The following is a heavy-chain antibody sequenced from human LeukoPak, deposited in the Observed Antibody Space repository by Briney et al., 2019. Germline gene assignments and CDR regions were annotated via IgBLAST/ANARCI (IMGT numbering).Heavy chain of an antibody. D-gene: IGHD3-9*01. CDR1: GFTFSDYT. V-gene: IGHV3-21*06. CDR2: IKSGNNYI. Sequence: GSLRLSCVASGFTFSDYTMHWVRQAPGKALEWVSSIKSGNNYIYYADSVKGRFTISRDNAKNSLFLQMNSLRADDTAVYSCARVLLGMSAFDLWGQGTMVSVSS. J-gene: IGHJ3*01. CDR3: ARVLLGMSAFDL.